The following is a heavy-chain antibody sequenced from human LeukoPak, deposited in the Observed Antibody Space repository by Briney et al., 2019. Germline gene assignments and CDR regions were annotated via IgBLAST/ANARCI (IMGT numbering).Heavy chain of an antibody. J-gene: IGHJ4*02. Sequence: PSGTLSLTCDVSGGSISSGYWWSWVRQSPGKGLEWIGEIHHSGSTNYNPSLKSRVTISVDKSKNQFSVMLTPVTAADTAVYYCARNAYYSADYWGQGTLVTVPS. CDR1: GGSISSGYW. V-gene: IGHV4-4*02. CDR3: ARNAYYSADY. D-gene: IGHD2/OR15-2a*01. CDR2: IHHSGST.